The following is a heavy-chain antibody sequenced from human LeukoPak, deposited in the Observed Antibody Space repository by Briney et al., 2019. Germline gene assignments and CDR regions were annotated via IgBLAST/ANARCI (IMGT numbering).Heavy chain of an antibody. Sequence: PGGSLRLSCAASGFTFSSYAMHWVRQAPGKGLEYVSAISSNGGSTYYANSVKGRLTISRDNSKNTLYLQMGSLRAEDMAVYYCARAYGDYIYYYGMDVWGQGTTVTVSS. CDR2: ISSNGGST. J-gene: IGHJ6*02. CDR1: GFTFSSYA. CDR3: ARAYGDYIYYYGMDV. V-gene: IGHV3-64*01. D-gene: IGHD4-17*01.